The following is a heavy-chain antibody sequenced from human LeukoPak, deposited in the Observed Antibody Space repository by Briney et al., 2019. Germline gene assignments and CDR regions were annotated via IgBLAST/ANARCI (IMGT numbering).Heavy chain of an antibody. D-gene: IGHD5-24*01. Sequence: PSETLSLTCAVYGGSFSGYYWSWIRQPPGKGLEWIGEINHSGSTNYNPSLKSRVTISVDTSKNQFSLKLSSVTAADTAVSYCARNNLGYNYFDYWGQGTLVTVSS. J-gene: IGHJ4*02. CDR1: GGSFSGYY. V-gene: IGHV4-34*01. CDR2: INHSGST. CDR3: ARNNLGYNYFDY.